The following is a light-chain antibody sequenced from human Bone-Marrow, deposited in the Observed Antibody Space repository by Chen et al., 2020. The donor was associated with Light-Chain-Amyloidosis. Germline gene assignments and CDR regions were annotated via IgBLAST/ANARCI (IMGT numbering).Light chain of an antibody. CDR1: DLPTKY. V-gene: IGLV3-25*03. CDR3: QSADSSGTYEVI. Sequence: SYELTQPPSVSVSPGQTARITCSGDDLPTKYAYWYQQKPGQAPVLVIHRDTERPSGISERFSGSSSGKTATLTISGVQAKDEADYHCQSADSSGTYEVIFGGGTKLTVL. J-gene: IGLJ2*01. CDR2: RDT.